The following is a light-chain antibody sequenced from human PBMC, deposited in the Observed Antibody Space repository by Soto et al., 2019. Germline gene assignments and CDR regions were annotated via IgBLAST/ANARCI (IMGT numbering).Light chain of an antibody. V-gene: IGKV3-20*01. J-gene: IGKJ2*01. CDR1: QRVYTSY. CDR3: QQYGGSPPYT. CDR2: GAS. Sequence: DIVLTQSPGTLSLSPGARVTLSCRASQRVYTSYLAWYQQKPGQAPRLLILGASSRATGTPDRFIGSGSGTDFTLTISRLEPEDFAVYYCQQYGGSPPYTFGQGTKLEIK.